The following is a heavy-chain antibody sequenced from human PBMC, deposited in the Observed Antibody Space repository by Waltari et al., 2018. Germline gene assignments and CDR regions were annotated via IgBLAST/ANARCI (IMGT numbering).Heavy chain of an antibody. CDR2: ISGYNDDT. V-gene: IGHV1-18*01. D-gene: IGHD3-16*02. CDR3: ARGLRFYDYIWGSYRYGWFDP. Sequence: QVQLVQSGHEVKKPGASVKVSCKASGYTLTRYSIHWVRQAPGEEREWMGWISGYNDDTNYAQKFQGRVTMTTDTSTSTVYMELRSLRSDDTAVYYCARGLRFYDYIWGSYRYGWFDPWGQGTLVTVSS. J-gene: IGHJ5*02. CDR1: GYTLTRYS.